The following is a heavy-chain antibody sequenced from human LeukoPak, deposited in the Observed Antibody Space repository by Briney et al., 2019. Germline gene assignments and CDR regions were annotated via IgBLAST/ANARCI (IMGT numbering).Heavy chain of an antibody. V-gene: IGHV3-30*18. CDR1: GFSFTSYN. Sequence: GTSLRLSCAASGFSFTSYNFHWVRQAPGKGLQWLGFISYDGNIKYEDSVKGRFTISRDNSKNTLYLQMNSLRAEDTAVYYCAKDSSRYYDSRDFDYWGQGTLVTVSS. CDR3: AKDSSRYYDSRDFDY. CDR2: ISYDGNIK. D-gene: IGHD3-22*01. J-gene: IGHJ4*02.